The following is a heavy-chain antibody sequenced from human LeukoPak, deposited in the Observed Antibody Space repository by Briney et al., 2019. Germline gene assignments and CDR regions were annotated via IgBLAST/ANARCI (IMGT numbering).Heavy chain of an antibody. CDR3: ARGEYSSSSVEVS. CDR1: GYTFTSYE. CDR2: MNPNSGNT. J-gene: IGHJ4*02. V-gene: IGHV1-8*03. D-gene: IGHD6-6*01. Sequence: ASVKVSCKASGYTFTSYEINWVRQATGQGLQWMGWMNPNSGNTGYAQTFQGRVTITRNTSISTAYMELSSLRSEDTAVYYCARGEYSSSSVEVSWGQGTLVTVSS.